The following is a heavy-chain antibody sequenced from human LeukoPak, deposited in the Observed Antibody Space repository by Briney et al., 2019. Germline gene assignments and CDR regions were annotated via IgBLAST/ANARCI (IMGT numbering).Heavy chain of an antibody. Sequence: ASVKVSCKASGYTFTNYDINWVRQATGQGLEWMGWMNPNSGNTGYAQKFQGRVTITRSTSISTAYMELSRLRSDDTAVYYCARASGSRIDYWGQGTLVTVSS. J-gene: IGHJ4*02. V-gene: IGHV1-8*03. D-gene: IGHD1-14*01. CDR3: ARASGSRIDY. CDR2: MNPNSGNT. CDR1: GYTFTNYD.